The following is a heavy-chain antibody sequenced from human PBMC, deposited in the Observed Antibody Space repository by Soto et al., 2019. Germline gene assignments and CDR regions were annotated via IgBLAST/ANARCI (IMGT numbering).Heavy chain of an antibody. Sequence: LRLSCAASGFSFSVYSMNWVRQAPGKGLEWVSYISGSSSTIYYADSVKGRFTISRDNAKNSLYLQLSSLRDEDTAIYYCARESSRYPDSWGQGTLVTVSS. CDR1: GFSFSVYS. V-gene: IGHV3-48*02. D-gene: IGHD3-22*01. CDR2: ISGSSSTI. CDR3: ARESSRYPDS. J-gene: IGHJ4*02.